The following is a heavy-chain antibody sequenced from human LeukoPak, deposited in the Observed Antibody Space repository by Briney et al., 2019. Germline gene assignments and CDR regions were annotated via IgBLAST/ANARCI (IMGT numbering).Heavy chain of an antibody. J-gene: IGHJ4*02. CDR3: ATPSGGY. CDR2: IYSDGNT. Sequence: GGSLRLSCAASGFTVSSNYMSWVRQAPGKGLEWVSVIYSDGNTYYADSVKGRFTISRDNSKNTVYLQMNSPRAEDTAVYYCATPSGGYWGQGTLVTVSS. CDR1: GFTVSSNY. D-gene: IGHD6-25*01. V-gene: IGHV3-66*04.